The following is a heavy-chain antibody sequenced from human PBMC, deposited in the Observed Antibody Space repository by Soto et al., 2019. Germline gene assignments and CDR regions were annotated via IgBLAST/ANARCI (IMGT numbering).Heavy chain of an antibody. CDR2: ISSSSSYI. D-gene: IGHD6-13*01. Sequence: EVQLVESGGGLVKPGGSLRLSCAASGFTFSSYSMNWVRQAPGKGLEWVSSISSSSSYIYYADSVKGRFTISRDNAKNSLYLQMNSLRAEDTAVYYCARDSEGSSPPQYNWFDPWGQGTLVTVSS. V-gene: IGHV3-21*01. CDR3: ARDSEGSSPPQYNWFDP. J-gene: IGHJ5*02. CDR1: GFTFSSYS.